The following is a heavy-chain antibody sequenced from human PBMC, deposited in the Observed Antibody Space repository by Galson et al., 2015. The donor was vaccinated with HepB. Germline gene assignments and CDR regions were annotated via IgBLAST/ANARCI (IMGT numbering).Heavy chain of an antibody. CDR1: GGTFSSNT. Sequence: SVKVSCKASGGTFSSNTFSWVRQAPGQGPEWMGRIIPILGLANYAQKFQGRVTITADKSTSTAYMELSSLRSEDTAVYYCARDPHYEILTGYNGGMDVWGQGTTVTVSS. J-gene: IGHJ6*02. CDR2: IIPILGLA. D-gene: IGHD3-9*01. V-gene: IGHV1-69*04. CDR3: ARDPHYEILTGYNGGMDV.